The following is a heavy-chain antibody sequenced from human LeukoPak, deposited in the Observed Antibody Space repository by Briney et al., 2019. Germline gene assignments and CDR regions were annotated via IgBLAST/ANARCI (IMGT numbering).Heavy chain of an antibody. CDR3: ARDSLGSGSEYYGMDV. Sequence: ASVKVSFKASGYTFTSYGISWVRQAPGQGLEWMGWISAYNGNTNYAQKLQGRVTMTTDTSTSTAYMELRSLRSDDTAVYYCARDSLGSGSEYYGMDVWGQGTTVTVSS. CDR2: ISAYNGNT. D-gene: IGHD3-10*01. J-gene: IGHJ6*02. V-gene: IGHV1-18*01. CDR1: GYTFTSYG.